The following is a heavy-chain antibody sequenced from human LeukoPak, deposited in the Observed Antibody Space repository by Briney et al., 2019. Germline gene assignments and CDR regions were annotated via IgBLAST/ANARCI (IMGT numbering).Heavy chain of an antibody. V-gene: IGHV4-31*11. CDR1: GGSFSGYY. CDR3: ASGRGYSYGYLEN. D-gene: IGHD5-18*01. J-gene: IGHJ4*02. Sequence: SETLSLTCAVYGGSFSGYYWSWIRQHPGKGLEWIGYIYYSGSTYYNPSLKSRVTISVDTSKNQFSLKLSSVTAADTAVYYCASGRGYSYGYLENWGQGTLVTVSS. CDR2: IYYSGST.